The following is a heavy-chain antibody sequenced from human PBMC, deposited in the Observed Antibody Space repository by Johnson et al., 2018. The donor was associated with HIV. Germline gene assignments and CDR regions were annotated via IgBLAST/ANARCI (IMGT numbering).Heavy chain of an antibody. CDR3: TTDDAPSYGDYGEAFDI. CDR1: NFTFSSYA. D-gene: IGHD4-17*01. V-gene: IGHV3-30*03. CDR2: ISHDGSHK. Sequence: QVQLVESGGDLIKPGGSLRLSCATSNFTFSSYAMSWVRQAPGKGLEWVAVISHDGSHKYYADSVKGRFSLSRDNSKNTLYLQMNILKTEDTAVYYCTTDDAPSYGDYGEAFDIWGQGTMVTVSS. J-gene: IGHJ3*02.